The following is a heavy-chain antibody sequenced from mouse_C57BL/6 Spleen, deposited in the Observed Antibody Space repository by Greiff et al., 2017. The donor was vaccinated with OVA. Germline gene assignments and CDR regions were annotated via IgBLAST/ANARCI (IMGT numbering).Heavy chain of an antibody. V-gene: IGHV2-2*01. CDR3: AREYFDV. CDR2: IWRGGST. Sequence: VQLQQSGPGLVQPSQSLSITCTVSGFSLTSYGVHWVRQSPGKGLEWLGVIWRGGSTDYNAAFISRLSISKDNSKSQVFFKMNSLQADDTAIYYCAREYFDVWGTGTTVTVSS. J-gene: IGHJ1*03. CDR1: GFSLTSYG.